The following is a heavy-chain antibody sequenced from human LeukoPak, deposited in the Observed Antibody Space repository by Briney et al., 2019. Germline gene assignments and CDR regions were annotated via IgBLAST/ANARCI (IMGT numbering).Heavy chain of an antibody. Sequence: SETLSLTCAVYGGSFSGYYWSWIRQPPGKGVVWIGEINHSGSTNYNPSLKSRVTISVDTSKNQFSLKLSSVTAADTAVYYCARIIAARPLDYWGQGTLVTVSS. J-gene: IGHJ4*02. V-gene: IGHV4-34*01. D-gene: IGHD6-6*01. CDR1: GGSFSGYY. CDR3: ARIIAARPLDY. CDR2: INHSGST.